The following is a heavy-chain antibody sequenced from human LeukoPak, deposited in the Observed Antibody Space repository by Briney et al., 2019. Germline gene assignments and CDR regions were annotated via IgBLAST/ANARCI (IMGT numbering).Heavy chain of an antibody. J-gene: IGHJ4*02. D-gene: IGHD4-11*01. CDR3: ARAPPTVNPSYFDY. CDR2: IIPIFGTT. Sequence: ASVKVSCKASGGTFSSYAISWVRQAPGHGLEWMGGIIPIFGTTNYAQRFQGRVTITADESTSTAYMELSSLRSEDTAVYYCARAPPTVNPSYFDYWGQGTLVTVSS. V-gene: IGHV1-69*13. CDR1: GGTFSSYA.